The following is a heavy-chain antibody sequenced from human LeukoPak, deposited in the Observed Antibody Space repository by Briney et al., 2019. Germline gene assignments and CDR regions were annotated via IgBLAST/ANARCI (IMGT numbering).Heavy chain of an antibody. J-gene: IGHJ3*02. D-gene: IGHD5-24*01. CDR2: ISGSGGST. Sequence: GGSLRLSCAASGFTFSSYAMSWVRQAPGKGLEWVSAISGSGGSTYYADSVKGRLTISRDNAKNSLYLQMNSLRAEDTAVYYCARARRDGYINDAFDIWGQGTMVTVSS. CDR3: ARARRDGYINDAFDI. CDR1: GFTFSSYA. V-gene: IGHV3-23*01.